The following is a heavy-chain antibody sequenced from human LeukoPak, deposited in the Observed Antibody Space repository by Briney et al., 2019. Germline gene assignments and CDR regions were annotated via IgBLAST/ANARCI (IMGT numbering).Heavy chain of an antibody. D-gene: IGHD1-14*01. CDR3: ARNLGMIDY. J-gene: IGHJ4*02. V-gene: IGHV2-70*11. CDR2: IEWDDDK. CDR1: GFSLSTTGMC. Sequence: SRPTLLNPPQPLTLTCTFSGFSLSTTGMCVSWIRQPPTMALEWLPRIEWDDDKYYNTSLKTRLTISKDTSKNQVVLTMTNMDPVDTATYYCARNLGMIDYWGQGTLVTVSS.